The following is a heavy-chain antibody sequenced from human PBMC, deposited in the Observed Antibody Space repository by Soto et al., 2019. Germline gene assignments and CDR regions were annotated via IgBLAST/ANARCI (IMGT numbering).Heavy chain of an antibody. CDR1: GFTFGRHG. CDR2: IGSDGRRA. J-gene: IGHJ4*02. CDR3: ARDDDYGDNGLDY. V-gene: IGHV3-33*01. D-gene: IGHD4-17*01. Sequence: QVQLAASGGGVVQPGGSLRLSCAASGFTFGRHGMHWVRQAPGKGLEWVAVIGSDGRRASYADSVKGRFTISRDNGQNTLYLQMNSLRAEETAVYYCARDDDYGDNGLDYWGQGTLVTVSS.